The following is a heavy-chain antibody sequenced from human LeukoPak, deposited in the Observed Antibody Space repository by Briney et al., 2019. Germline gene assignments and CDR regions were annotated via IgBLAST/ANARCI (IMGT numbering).Heavy chain of an antibody. CDR2: IYYSGST. Sequence: SETLSLTCTVSGGSISSYYWSWIRQPPGKGLEWIGYIYYSGSTNCNPSLKSRVTISVDTSKNQFSLKLSSVTAADTAVYYCARDSGGSSGSYEYFQHWGQGTLVTVSS. CDR3: ARDSGGSSGSYEYFQH. V-gene: IGHV4-59*01. CDR1: GGSISSYY. J-gene: IGHJ1*01. D-gene: IGHD6-19*01.